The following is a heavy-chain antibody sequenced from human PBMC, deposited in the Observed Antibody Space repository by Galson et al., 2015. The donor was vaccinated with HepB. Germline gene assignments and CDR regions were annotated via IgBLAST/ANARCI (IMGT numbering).Heavy chain of an antibody. CDR2: TNWNGGST. CDR3: VRKGRGLLNLHYFDY. J-gene: IGHJ4*02. Sequence: SLRLSCAASGFTFDEYGMSWVRQVPGKGLEWVSGTNWNGGSTGYADSVRGRFTISRDNAKNSLYLQMNSLRAEDTALYYCVRKGRGLLNLHYFDYWGQGSLVTVSS. V-gene: IGHV3-20*04. CDR1: GFTFDEYG. D-gene: IGHD3-10*01.